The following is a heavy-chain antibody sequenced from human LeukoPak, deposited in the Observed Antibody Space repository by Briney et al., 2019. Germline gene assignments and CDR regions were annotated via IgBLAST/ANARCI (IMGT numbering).Heavy chain of an antibody. V-gene: IGHV3-23*01. CDR1: GFTFSSYA. CDR2: ISGSGGST. CDR3: AKEWELPFVFDY. J-gene: IGHJ4*02. D-gene: IGHD1-26*01. Sequence: GGSLRLSCAASGFTFSSYAMSWFRQAPGKGLDGVSAISGSGGSTYYADSVKGRFTISRDNSKNTLYLQMNSLRAEDTAVYYCAKEWELPFVFDYWGQGTLVTVSS.